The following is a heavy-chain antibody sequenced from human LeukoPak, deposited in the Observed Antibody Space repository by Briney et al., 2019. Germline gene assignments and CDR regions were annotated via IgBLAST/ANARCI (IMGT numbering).Heavy chain of an antibody. Sequence: SETLSLTCTASGGSISSSSYYWGWIRQPPGKGLEWIGSIYYSGSTYYNPSLKSRVTISVDTSKNQFSLKLSSVTAADTAVYYCARDRGYYDSSGFEFDYWGQGTLVTVSS. CDR1: GGSISSSSYY. J-gene: IGHJ4*02. V-gene: IGHV4-39*07. CDR2: IYYSGST. CDR3: ARDRGYYDSSGFEFDY. D-gene: IGHD3-22*01.